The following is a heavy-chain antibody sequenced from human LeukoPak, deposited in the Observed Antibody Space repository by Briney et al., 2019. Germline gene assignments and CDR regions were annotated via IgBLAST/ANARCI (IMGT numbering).Heavy chain of an antibody. D-gene: IGHD3-22*01. CDR3: ARDLYYFDSSGYYASDL. CDR1: GFTFSDYW. CDR2: IKQDGSEK. Sequence: GGSLRLSCTASGFTFSDYWMSWVRQAPGKGLEWVANIKQDGSEKHYVDSLRGRFTISRDNAKNSLDLQMNSLRAEDTAVYFCARDLYYFDSSGYYASDLWGQGTLVTVSS. V-gene: IGHV3-7*01. J-gene: IGHJ5*02.